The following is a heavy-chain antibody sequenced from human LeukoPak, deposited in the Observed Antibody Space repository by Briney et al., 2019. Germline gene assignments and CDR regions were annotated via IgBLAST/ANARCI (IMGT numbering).Heavy chain of an antibody. Sequence: ASVTVSCKACGYTFTSYAMHWVRQARGQRREWMGWINAGNVNTKYSHKFQGRVTITRDTSASTAYMELSSLRSEDTAVYYCATSASPWSYFDYWGQGTLVTVSS. CDR2: INAGNVNT. CDR1: GYTFTSYA. V-gene: IGHV1-3*01. D-gene: IGHD3-3*01. CDR3: ATSASPWSYFDY. J-gene: IGHJ4*02.